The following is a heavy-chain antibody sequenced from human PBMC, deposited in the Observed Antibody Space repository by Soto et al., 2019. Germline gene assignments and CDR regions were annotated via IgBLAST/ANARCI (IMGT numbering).Heavy chain of an antibody. Sequence: PSETLSLTCTVSGGSISSSSYYWGWIRQPPGKGLEWIGSIYYSGSTYYNPSLKSRVTISVDTSKNQFSLKLSSVTAADTAVYNCARHGGYYYGMDVWGQGTKVTVSS. CDR2: IYYSGST. CDR3: ARHGGYYYGMDV. J-gene: IGHJ6*02. D-gene: IGHD3-16*01. V-gene: IGHV4-39*01. CDR1: GGSISSSSYY.